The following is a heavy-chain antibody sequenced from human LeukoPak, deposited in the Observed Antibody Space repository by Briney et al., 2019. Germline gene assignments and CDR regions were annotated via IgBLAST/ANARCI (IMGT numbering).Heavy chain of an antibody. CDR1: GGSFSGYY. J-gene: IGHJ3*02. CDR2: INHSGST. D-gene: IGHD2-2*01. V-gene: IGHV4-34*01. Sequence: SETLSLTCAVYGGSFSGYYWSWIRQPPGKGLEWIGAINHSGSTNYNPSLKSRVTISVDTSKNQFSLKLSSVTAADTAVYYCARGRGRMVPPLRAFDIWGQGTMVTVSS. CDR3: ARGRGRMVPPLRAFDI.